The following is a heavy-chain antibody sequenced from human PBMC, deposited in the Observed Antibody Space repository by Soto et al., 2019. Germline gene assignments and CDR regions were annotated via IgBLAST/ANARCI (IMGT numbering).Heavy chain of an antibody. CDR3: ARQRGIAAAGNFFDY. CDR1: GGSISSSSYY. J-gene: IGHJ4*02. Sequence: PSETLSLTCTVSGGSISSSSYYWGWIRQPPGKGLEWIGSIYYSGSTYYNPSLKSRVTISVDTSKNQFSLKLSSVTAADTAVYYCARQRGIAAAGNFFDYWGQGTLVTVSS. D-gene: IGHD6-13*01. CDR2: IYYSGST. V-gene: IGHV4-39*01.